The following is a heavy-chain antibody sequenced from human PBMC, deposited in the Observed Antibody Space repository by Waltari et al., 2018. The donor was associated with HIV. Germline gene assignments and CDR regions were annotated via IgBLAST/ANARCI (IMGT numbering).Heavy chain of an antibody. Sequence: QLQLVEYGGGVVQPGTSLRLSCVASGSTYSIAVLPWLSQAPGKGPEWVAVISHEGSVTVYAESVKGRFAISRDNSKNALYLQMNSLRPDDTAMYYCARKGGGGSPTGATDYFDSWGQGTLVTVSS. V-gene: IGHV3-30*03. J-gene: IGHJ4*02. CDR1: GSTYSIAV. CDR3: ARKGGGGSPTGATDYFDS. CDR2: ISHEGSVT. D-gene: IGHD2-15*01.